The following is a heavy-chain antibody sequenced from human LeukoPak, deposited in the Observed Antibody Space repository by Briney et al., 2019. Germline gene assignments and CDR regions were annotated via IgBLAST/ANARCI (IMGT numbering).Heavy chain of an antibody. D-gene: IGHD6-13*01. CDR2: VSGTGSST. V-gene: IGHV3-23*01. J-gene: IGHJ4*02. Sequence: GGSLRLSCAASGFTFSNYAMSWVRQAPGKGLEWVSDVSGTGSSTYYADSVKGRFTISRDNPKNTLYLQMNSLRAEDTAVYYCAKVRSIAAAEAIDYWGQGTLVTVSS. CDR3: AKVRSIAAAEAIDY. CDR1: GFTFSNYA.